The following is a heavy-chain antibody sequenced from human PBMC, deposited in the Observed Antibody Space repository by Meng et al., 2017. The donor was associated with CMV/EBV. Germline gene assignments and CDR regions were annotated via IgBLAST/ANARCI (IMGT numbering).Heavy chain of an antibody. CDR3: ARELWFGYNWFDP. J-gene: IGHJ5*02. V-gene: IGHV4-31*02. Sequence: VSGGSISSGGYYWSWIRPHPGKGLEWIGYIYYSGSTYYNPSLKSRVTISVDTSKNQFSLKLSSVTAADTAVYYCARELWFGYNWFDPWGQGTLVTVSS. D-gene: IGHD3-10*01. CDR1: GGSISSGGYY. CDR2: IYYSGST.